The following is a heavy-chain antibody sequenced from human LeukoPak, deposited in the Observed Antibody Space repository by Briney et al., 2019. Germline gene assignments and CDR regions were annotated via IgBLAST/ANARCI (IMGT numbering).Heavy chain of an antibody. CDR3: AKDVLGEDNWFDP. D-gene: IGHD3-10*01. J-gene: IGHJ5*02. V-gene: IGHV3-23*01. CDR1: GLTFSSYA. Sequence: GGSLRLSCAASGLTFSSYAMSWVRQAPGKGLEWVSTISGSGRSTYYADSVTGRFTISRDYSKNTVYLQMNSLRAEDTAVYYCAKDVLGEDNWFDPWGQGTLVTVSS. CDR2: ISGSGRST.